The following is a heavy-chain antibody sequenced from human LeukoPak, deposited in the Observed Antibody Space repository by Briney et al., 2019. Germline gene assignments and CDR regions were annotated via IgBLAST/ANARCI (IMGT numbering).Heavy chain of an antibody. CDR2: IYPGDSDT. Sequence: GESLKISCKGSGYSFTSYWIGWVRQMPGKGLEWMGIIYPGDSDTRYSPSFQGQDTISADKSISTAYLQWSSLKASDTAMYYCARHCDGYDSFSPARTHNWFDPWGQGTLVTVSS. D-gene: IGHD5-12*01. J-gene: IGHJ5*02. V-gene: IGHV5-51*01. CDR3: ARHCDGYDSFSPARTHNWFDP. CDR1: GYSFTSYW.